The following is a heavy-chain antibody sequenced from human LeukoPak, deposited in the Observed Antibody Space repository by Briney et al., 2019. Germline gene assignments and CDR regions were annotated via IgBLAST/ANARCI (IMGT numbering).Heavy chain of an antibody. D-gene: IGHD5-18*01. Sequence: GGSLRLSCAASGFTFRSYGMHWVRQAPGKGLEWVAFIRYDGSNKYYADSVKGRFTISRDNSKNTLYLQMNSLRAEDTAVYYCAKDVPYGYSYGRDFDYCGQGTLVTVSS. J-gene: IGHJ4*02. CDR1: GFTFRSYG. V-gene: IGHV3-30*02. CDR2: IRYDGSNK. CDR3: AKDVPYGYSYGRDFDY.